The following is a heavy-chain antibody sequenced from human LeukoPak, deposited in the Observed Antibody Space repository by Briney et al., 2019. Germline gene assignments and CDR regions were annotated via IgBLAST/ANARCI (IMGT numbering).Heavy chain of an antibody. Sequence: SETLSLTCAVYGGSFRGYYWSWIRQPPGKGPEWIGEINHSGSTNYNPSLKSRVTISLDTSMKKFSLKLNSVTAADTAVYYCASTERCSTTCPLDYWGQGTLVTVSS. D-gene: IGHD2-2*01. CDR3: ASTERCSTTCPLDY. CDR1: GGSFRGYY. CDR2: INHSGST. J-gene: IGHJ4*02. V-gene: IGHV4-34*01.